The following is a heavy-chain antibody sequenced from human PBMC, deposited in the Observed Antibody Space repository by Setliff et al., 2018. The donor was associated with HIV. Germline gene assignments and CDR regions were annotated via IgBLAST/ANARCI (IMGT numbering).Heavy chain of an antibody. Sequence: PSETLSLTCAVYGMSFSGYHWSWIRQTPGEGLEWIAEITHAGSTQYNPSLKSRVTISVDTSKNQFSLNLSSVTAADTAMYYCARGHCSGSSCYHPWYWFDPWGQGTLVTVSS. V-gene: IGHV4-34*01. CDR3: ARGHCSGSSCYHPWYWFDP. CDR1: GMSFSGYH. D-gene: IGHD2-2*01. J-gene: IGHJ5*02. CDR2: ITHAGST.